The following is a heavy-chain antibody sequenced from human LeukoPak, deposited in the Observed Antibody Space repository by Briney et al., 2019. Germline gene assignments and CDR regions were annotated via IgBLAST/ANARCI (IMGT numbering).Heavy chain of an antibody. J-gene: IGHJ3*02. Sequence: PSQTLSLTCTVSGGSITSSGYSYWTWIRQHPGKGLEWIGFTYYSGTSHYHTSLKSRVTISVDTSKNQFSLGLNSVTAADTAVYYCARGGDDYGNLDIWGQGTMVTVSS. V-gene: IGHV4-31*03. CDR2: TYYSGTS. D-gene: IGHD4-17*01. CDR1: GGSITSSGYSY. CDR3: ARGGDDYGNLDI.